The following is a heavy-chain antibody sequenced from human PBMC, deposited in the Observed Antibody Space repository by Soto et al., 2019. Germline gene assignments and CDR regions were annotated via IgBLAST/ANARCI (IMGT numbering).Heavy chain of an antibody. CDR1: GYTFTSYG. Sequence: QVQLVQSGAEVKKPGASVKVSCKASGYTFTSYGISWVRQAPGQGLEWMGWISAYNGNTNYAQKLQGRVTMTTDTSTSTAYMELRSLRSGDTAVYYCARGQGIVVVPAAIADDFYFWGQGTLVTVSS. J-gene: IGHJ4*02. V-gene: IGHV1-18*01. D-gene: IGHD2-2*01. CDR2: ISAYNGNT. CDR3: ARGQGIVVVPAAIADDFYF.